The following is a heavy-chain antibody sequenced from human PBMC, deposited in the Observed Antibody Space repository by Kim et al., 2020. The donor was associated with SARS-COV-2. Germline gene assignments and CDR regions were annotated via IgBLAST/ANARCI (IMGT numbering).Heavy chain of an antibody. CDR1: GFSFSNYD. CDR2: IPPDGTNK. Sequence: GGSLRLSCAASGFSFSNYDIHWVRQAPDKGLEWVAFIPPDGTNKNYADSVRGRFTISRDKSENTVSLQMNSLRTEDMAVYYCVRPGGPGMPWSWFDSWG. V-gene: IGHV3-30-3*01. CDR3: VRPGGPGMPWSWFDS. J-gene: IGHJ5*01. D-gene: IGHD1-1*01.